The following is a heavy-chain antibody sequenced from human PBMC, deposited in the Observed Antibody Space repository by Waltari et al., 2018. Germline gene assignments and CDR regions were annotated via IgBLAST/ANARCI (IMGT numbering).Heavy chain of an antibody. CDR1: GYTFTSYD. CDR3: ARGSGVFDSSGYHPDY. D-gene: IGHD3-22*01. J-gene: IGHJ4*02. CDR2: MNPNSGNT. V-gene: IGHV1-8*01. Sequence: QVQLVQSGAEVKKPGASVKVSCKASGYTFTSYDINWVRQATGQGLEWMGWMNPNSGNTGYAQKFQGRVTMTRNTSISTAYRELSSLRSEDTAVYYCARGSGVFDSSGYHPDYWGQGTLVTVSS.